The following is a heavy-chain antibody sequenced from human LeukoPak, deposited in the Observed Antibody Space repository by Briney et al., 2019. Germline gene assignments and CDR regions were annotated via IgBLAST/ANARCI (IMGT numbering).Heavy chain of an antibody. Sequence: PGGSLRLSCAASGFTFSSYSMNRVRQAPGKGLEWVSYISSSSSTIYYADSVKGRFTISRDNAKNSLYLQMNSLRAEDTAVYYCARAPRGDYVSYWGQGTLVTVSS. D-gene: IGHD5-24*01. CDR3: ARAPRGDYVSY. J-gene: IGHJ4*02. V-gene: IGHV3-48*01. CDR1: GFTFSSYS. CDR2: ISSSSSTI.